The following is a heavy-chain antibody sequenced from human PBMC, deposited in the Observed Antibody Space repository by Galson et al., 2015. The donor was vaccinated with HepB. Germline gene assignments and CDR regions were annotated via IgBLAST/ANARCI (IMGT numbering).Heavy chain of an antibody. J-gene: IGHJ4*02. Sequence: SLRLSCAVSGFTFSNYAMNWVRQAPGKGLQRVSAISGSGGGTYYADSVKGRFTVSRDNSKNTLYLHMNSLRAEDTAVYYCAKDNDNYYDTSGYSYFDYWGQGALVTVSS. CDR1: GFTFSNYA. D-gene: IGHD3-22*01. CDR3: AKDNDNYYDTSGYSYFDY. V-gene: IGHV3-23*01. CDR2: ISGSGGGT.